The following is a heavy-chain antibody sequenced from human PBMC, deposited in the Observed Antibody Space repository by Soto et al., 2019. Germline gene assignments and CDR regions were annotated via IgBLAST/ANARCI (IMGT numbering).Heavy chain of an antibody. Sequence: QVQLVESGGGVVQPERSLRLSCAASGFTFSSSAMHWVRQAPGKGLEWVAVISDDGSNKYYAGSVKGRFTISRDNSKNTLYLQMNSLRAEDTALYYCARDGKGYCSSSSCPRSGFFDYWGQGTLVTVSS. CDR1: GFTFSSSA. CDR2: ISDDGSNK. D-gene: IGHD2-2*01. CDR3: ARDGKGYCSSSSCPRSGFFDY. J-gene: IGHJ4*02. V-gene: IGHV3-30-3*01.